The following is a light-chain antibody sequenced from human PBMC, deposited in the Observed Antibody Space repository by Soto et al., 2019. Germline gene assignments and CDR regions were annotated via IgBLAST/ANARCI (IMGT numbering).Light chain of an antibody. CDR3: SSYAGSNNWV. CDR1: SSDVGGYNY. V-gene: IGLV2-8*01. Sequence: QSALTQPPSASGSPGQSVTISCTGTSSDVGGYNYVSWYQQPPGKAPKLMIYEVSNRPSGVPDRFSDSKSGNTASLTVSGLHADEEADYYCSSYAGSNNWVFGGGTKLTVL. J-gene: IGLJ3*02. CDR2: EVS.